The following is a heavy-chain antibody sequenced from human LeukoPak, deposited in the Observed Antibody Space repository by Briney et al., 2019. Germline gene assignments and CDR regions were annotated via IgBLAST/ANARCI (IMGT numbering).Heavy chain of an antibody. Sequence: GASVKVSCKASGGTSSSYAISWVRQAPGQGLEWMGGIIPIFGTANYAQKFQGRVTITADESTSTAYMELSSLRSEDTAVYYCASGVGYCSSTSCQGGDAFDIWGQGTMVTVSS. D-gene: IGHD2-2*01. V-gene: IGHV1-69*13. CDR1: GGTSSSYA. CDR2: IIPIFGTA. CDR3: ASGVGYCSSTSCQGGDAFDI. J-gene: IGHJ3*02.